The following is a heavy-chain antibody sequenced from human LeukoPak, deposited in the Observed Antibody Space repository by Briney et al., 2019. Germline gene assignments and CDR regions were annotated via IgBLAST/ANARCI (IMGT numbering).Heavy chain of an antibody. J-gene: IGHJ4*02. CDR2: ISSSSSTI. CDR3: ARDNYYDSSGYYYGSFDY. CDR1: GFTFSSYS. D-gene: IGHD3-22*01. V-gene: IGHV3-48*02. Sequence: GGSLRLSCAASGFTFSSYSMNWVRQAPGKGLEWVSYISSSSSTIYYADSVKGRFTISGDNAKNSLYLQMNSLRDEDTAVYYCARDNYYDSSGYYYGSFDYWGQGTLVTVSS.